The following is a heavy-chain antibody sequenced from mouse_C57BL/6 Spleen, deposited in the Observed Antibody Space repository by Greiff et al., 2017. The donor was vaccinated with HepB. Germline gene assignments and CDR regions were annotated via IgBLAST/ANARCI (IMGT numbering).Heavy chain of an antibody. J-gene: IGHJ2*01. CDR1: GYTFTSYW. CDR3: ARHPIYYYGSSYVDYFDY. V-gene: IGHV1-72*01. Sequence: VQLQQPGAELVKPGASVKLSCKASGYTFTSYWMHWVKQRPERGLEWIGRIDPNSGGTKYNEKFKSKATLTVDKPSSTAYMQLSSLTSEDSAVYYCARHPIYYYGSSYVDYFDYWGQGTTLTVSS. CDR2: IDPNSGGT. D-gene: IGHD1-1*01.